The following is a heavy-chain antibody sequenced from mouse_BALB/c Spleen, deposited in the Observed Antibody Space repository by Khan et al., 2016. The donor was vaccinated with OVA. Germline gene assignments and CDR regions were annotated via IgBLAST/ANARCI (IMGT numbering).Heavy chain of an antibody. Sequence: EVELVESGGDLMKPGGSLKLSCAASGFTFSTYGMSWVRQTPDKSLEWVATINSGGYYTYYPDSVQGRFTVSRNNARNTLYLQMSSLKSEEKAMYYCESHLTGSFAYWGQGTLVTVSA. CDR3: ESHLTGSFAY. J-gene: IGHJ3*01. V-gene: IGHV5-6*01. D-gene: IGHD4-1*01. CDR1: GFTFSTYG. CDR2: INSGGYYT.